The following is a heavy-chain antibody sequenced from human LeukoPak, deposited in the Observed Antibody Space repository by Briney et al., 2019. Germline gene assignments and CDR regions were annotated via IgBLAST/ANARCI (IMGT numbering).Heavy chain of an antibody. J-gene: IGHJ4*02. D-gene: IGHD3-16*02. V-gene: IGHV4-59*12. CDR2: IYYSGST. CDR1: GGSISSYY. Sequence: SETLSLTCTVSGGSISSYYWSWIRQPPGKGLEWLGYIYYSGSTNYNPSLKSRVTISVDTSKNQFSLKLSSVTAADTAVYYCARASYRYSSLDYWGQGSLVTVSS. CDR3: ARASYRYSSLDY.